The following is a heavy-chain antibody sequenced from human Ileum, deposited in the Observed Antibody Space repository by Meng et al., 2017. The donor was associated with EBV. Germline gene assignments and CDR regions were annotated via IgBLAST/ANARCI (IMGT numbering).Heavy chain of an antibody. Sequence: QGQLQHSVPRLVQPSETPPRTCTVLRDCVSPTGAAWNWIRQSPSRGLEWLGRTDYRSKWYNEYAVSVKSRITINADTSKNQFSLQLNSVTPEDTAVYYCARGARLAPFDYWGQGTLVTVSS. V-gene: IGHV6-1*01. J-gene: IGHJ4*02. CDR3: ARGARLAPFDY. CDR1: RDCVSPTGAA. D-gene: IGHD6-19*01. CDR2: TDYRSKWYN.